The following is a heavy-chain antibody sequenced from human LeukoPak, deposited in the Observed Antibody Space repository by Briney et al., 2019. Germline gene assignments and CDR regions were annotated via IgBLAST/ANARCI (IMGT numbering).Heavy chain of an antibody. CDR2: INHSGST. CDR3: ARGRLRITMVRGDVDAFDI. D-gene: IGHD3-10*01. Sequence: PPETLSLTCAVYGGSFSGYYWSWIRQPPGKGLEWIGEINHSGSTNYNPSLKSRVTISVDTSKNQFSLKLSSVTAADTAVYYCARGRLRITMVRGDVDAFDIWGQGTMVTVSS. J-gene: IGHJ3*02. V-gene: IGHV4-34*01. CDR1: GGSFSGYY.